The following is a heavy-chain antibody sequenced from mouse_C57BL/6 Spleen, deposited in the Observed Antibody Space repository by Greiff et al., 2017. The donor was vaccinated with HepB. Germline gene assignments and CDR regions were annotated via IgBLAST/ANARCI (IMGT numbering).Heavy chain of an antibody. CDR2: IYPSDSET. D-gene: IGHD1-1*01. Sequence: QVQLQQPGAELVMPGASVKLSCKASGYTFTSYWMDWVKQRPGQGLEWIGNIYPSDSETHYNQKFKDKATLTVDKSSSTAYMQLSSLTSEDSAVYYCARRSSHWYFDVWGTGTTVTVSS. CDR1: GYTFTSYW. V-gene: IGHV1-61*01. J-gene: IGHJ1*03. CDR3: ARRSSHWYFDV.